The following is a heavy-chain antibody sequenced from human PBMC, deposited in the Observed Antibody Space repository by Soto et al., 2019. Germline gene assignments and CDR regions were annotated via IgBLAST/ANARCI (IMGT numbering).Heavy chain of an antibody. CDR2: IRSKAYGGTT. CDR1: GFTFGDYA. V-gene: IGHV3-49*03. J-gene: IGHJ6*02. D-gene: IGHD1-1*01. CDR3: TRAPGAAAWGTSYYYGMDV. Sequence: GGSLRLSCTASGFTFGDYAMSWFRQAPGKGLEWVGFIRSKAYGGTTEYAASVKGRFTISRDDSKSIAYLQMNSLKTEDTAVYYCTRAPGAAAWGTSYYYGMDVWGQGTTVTVSS.